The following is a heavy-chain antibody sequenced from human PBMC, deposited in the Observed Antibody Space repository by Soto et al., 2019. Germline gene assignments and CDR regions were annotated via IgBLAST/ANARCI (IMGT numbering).Heavy chain of an antibody. CDR3: ARVPAVAGPFDY. V-gene: IGHV3-48*02. D-gene: IGHD6-19*01. CDR1: GFTVSSYS. J-gene: IGHJ4*02. Sequence: GGSLRLSCAASGFTVSSYSMNWVRQAPGKGLEWVSYISSSSSTIYYADSVKGRFTISRDNARNSLYLQMNSLRDEDRAVYYCARVPAVAGPFDYWGQGTLVTVSS. CDR2: ISSSSSTI.